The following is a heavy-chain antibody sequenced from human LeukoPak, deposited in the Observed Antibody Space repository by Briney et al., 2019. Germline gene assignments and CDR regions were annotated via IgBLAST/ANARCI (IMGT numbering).Heavy chain of an antibody. V-gene: IGHV3-49*03. CDR2: IRSKAYGGTT. J-gene: IGHJ4*02. Sequence: GGSLRLSCTASGFTFGDYAMSWFRQAPGKGLEWVGFIRSKAYGGTTEYAASVKGRFTISRDDSESIAYLQMNSLKTEDTAVYYCTRTNGYNLVDYWGQGTLVTVSS. CDR1: GFTFGDYA. D-gene: IGHD5-18*01. CDR3: TRTNGYNLVDY.